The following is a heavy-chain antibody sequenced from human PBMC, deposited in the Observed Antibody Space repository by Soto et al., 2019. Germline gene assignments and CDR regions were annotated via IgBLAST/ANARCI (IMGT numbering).Heavy chain of an antibody. V-gene: IGHV4-30-4*01. D-gene: IGHD3-10*01. CDR3: ARDMGLPEGNWFDP. J-gene: IGHJ5*02. CDR1: GGSISSGDYY. CDR2: IYYSGST. Sequence: SETLSLTCTVSGGSISSGDYYWSWIRQPPGKGLEWIGYIYYSGSTYYNPSLKSRVTISVDTSKNQFSLKLSSVTAADTAVYYSARDMGLPEGNWFDPWGQGTLVTVSS.